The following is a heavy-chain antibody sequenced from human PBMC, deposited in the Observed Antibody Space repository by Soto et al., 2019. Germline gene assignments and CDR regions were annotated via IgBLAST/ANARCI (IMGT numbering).Heavy chain of an antibody. CDR1: TFTFSTYA. Sequence: EVQLLESGGGLLQPGGSLRLSCAASTFTFSTYAMRWVRQAPGKGLEWVSSITGSGDDTYYADSVRGRFTISRDNSKNPLVLQMHSLSAEDTAICYCAAGASPGTYRFRDLWGRGTLVTVSS. D-gene: IGHD3-10*01. CDR3: AAGASPGTYRFRDL. V-gene: IGHV3-23*01. J-gene: IGHJ2*01. CDR2: ITGSGDDT.